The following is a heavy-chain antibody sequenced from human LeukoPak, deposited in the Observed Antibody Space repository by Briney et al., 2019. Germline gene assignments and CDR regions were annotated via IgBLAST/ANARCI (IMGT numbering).Heavy chain of an antibody. CDR3: ASPQWLAF. D-gene: IGHD6-19*01. CDR1: GITFSSYE. CDR2: ISTSGSTI. Sequence: QPGGSLRLSCVVSGITFSSYEMNWVRQAPGKGLEWVSYISTSGSTIYYADSVKGRFTIYRDNAKNSLYLQMNGLRAEDTAIYYCASPQWLAFWGQGTLVTVSS. J-gene: IGHJ4*02. V-gene: IGHV3-48*03.